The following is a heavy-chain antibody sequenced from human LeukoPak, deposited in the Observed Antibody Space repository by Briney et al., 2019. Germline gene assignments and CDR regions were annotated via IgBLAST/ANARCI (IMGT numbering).Heavy chain of an antibody. D-gene: IGHD3-9*01. V-gene: IGHV4-4*07. J-gene: IGHJ6*03. Sequence: SETLSLTCTVSGGSISSYYWSWLRQPAGKGLEWIGRIYTSGSTNYNPSLKSRVTMSVDTSKNQFSLKLSSVTAADTAVYYCARDPPQYDILTGSVSYYYYYMDVWGKGTTVTVSS. CDR2: IYTSGST. CDR1: GGSISSYY. CDR3: ARDPPQYDILTGSVSYYYYYMDV.